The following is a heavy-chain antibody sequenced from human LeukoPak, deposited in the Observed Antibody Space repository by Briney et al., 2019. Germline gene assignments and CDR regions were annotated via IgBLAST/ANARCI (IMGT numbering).Heavy chain of an antibody. D-gene: IGHD2-15*01. CDR3: AKGSGPSKGYFDY. V-gene: IGHV3-30*18. CDR2: ISYDGSNK. Sequence: GGSLRLSCAASGFTFSSYGVHGVRQAPGKGLEWVAVISYDGSNKYYADSVKGRFTISRDNSKNTLYLQMNSLRAEDTAVYYCAKGSGPSKGYFDYWGQGTLVTVSS. J-gene: IGHJ4*02. CDR1: GFTFSSYG.